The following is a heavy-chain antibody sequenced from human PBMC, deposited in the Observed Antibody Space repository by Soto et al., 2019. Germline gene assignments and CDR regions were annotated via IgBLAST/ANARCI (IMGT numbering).Heavy chain of an antibody. D-gene: IGHD1-7*01. Sequence: GGSLRLSCAASGFTFSSYGMHWVRQAPGKGLEWVAVIWYDGSNKYYADSVKGRFTISRDNSKNTLYLQMNSLRAEDTAVYYCARDFVAAELPYYYYYGMDVWGQGTTVTVSS. J-gene: IGHJ6*02. CDR3: ARDFVAAELPYYYYYGMDV. CDR2: IWYDGSNK. CDR1: GFTFSSYG. V-gene: IGHV3-33*01.